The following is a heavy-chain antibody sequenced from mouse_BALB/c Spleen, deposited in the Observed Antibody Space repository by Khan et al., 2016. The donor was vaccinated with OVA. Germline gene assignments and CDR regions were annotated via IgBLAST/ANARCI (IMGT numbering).Heavy chain of an antibody. V-gene: IGHV1-20*01. J-gene: IGHJ2*01. CDR1: GYSFTSYF. Sequence: VQLKESGPELVKPGASVKLSCTASGYSFTSYFMNWVMQTPGKSLEWIGRINPHIGKTYYNQRFKDKATFTVDESYNTVHLQLRSLTSEDTAVYYCTRVYRGDYDYWGQGTTLTVSS. CDR3: TRVYRGDYDY. CDR2: INPHIGKT.